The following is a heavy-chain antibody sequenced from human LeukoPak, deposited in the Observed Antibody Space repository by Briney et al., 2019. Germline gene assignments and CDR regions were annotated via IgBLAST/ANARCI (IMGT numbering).Heavy chain of an antibody. J-gene: IGHJ4*02. V-gene: IGHV4-4*07. CDR1: GGSISGYY. D-gene: IGHD3-9*01. Sequence: SETLSLTCSVSGGSISGYYWSWLRQPAGKGLEWIGRLYASGSTYYNPSLKSRVTISVDTSKNQFSLKLSSVTAADTAVYYCARHVWLQPFDYWGQGTLVTVSS. CDR3: ARHVWLQPFDY. CDR2: LYASGST.